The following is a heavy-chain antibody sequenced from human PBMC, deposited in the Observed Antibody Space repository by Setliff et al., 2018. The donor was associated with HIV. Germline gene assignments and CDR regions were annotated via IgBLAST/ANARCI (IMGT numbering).Heavy chain of an antibody. D-gene: IGHD3-22*01. CDR1: EYTFTNYY. V-gene: IGHV1-46*01. J-gene: IGHJ6*02. CDR2: INPSVGST. CDR3: ARGSDASGYYHIYYYYGMDV. Sequence: ASVKVSCKASEYTFTNYYIHWVRQGPRQGLEWVGIINPSVGSTTYAQKFQDRVTMTRDTSTRTGYMELRSLRSEDTALYYCARGSDASGYYHIYYYYGMDVWGLGSTVTVSS.